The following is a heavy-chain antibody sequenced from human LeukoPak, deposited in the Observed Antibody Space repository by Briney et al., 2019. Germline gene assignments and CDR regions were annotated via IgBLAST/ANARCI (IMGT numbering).Heavy chain of an antibody. CDR3: ARSQAVVSSSLYYYYMDV. V-gene: IGHV1-18*01. J-gene: IGHJ6*03. CDR1: GYTFLSHG. Sequence: GASVKVSCKASGYTFLSHGFSWVRQAPGQGLEWMGWTSANNRNTNYAQRIQGRVTMTTDTSTNTAYMELRTLRSDDTPVYYCARSQAVVSSSLYYYYMDVWGKGTTTIVSS. CDR2: TSANNRNT. D-gene: IGHD2-2*01.